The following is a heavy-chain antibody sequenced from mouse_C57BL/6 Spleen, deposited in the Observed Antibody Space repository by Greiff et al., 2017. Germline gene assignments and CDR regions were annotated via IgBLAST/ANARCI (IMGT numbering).Heavy chain of an antibody. V-gene: IGHV5-4*01. D-gene: IGHD2-1*01. CDR2: ISDGGSYT. CDR3: ARDRDGNYVAGAFDY. J-gene: IGHJ2*01. Sequence: EVKLVESGGGLVKPGGSLKLPCAASGFTFSSYAMSWVRQTPEKRLEWVATISDGGSYTYYPDNVKGRFTISRDNAKNNLYLQMSHLKSEDTAMYYCARDRDGNYVAGAFDYWGQGTTLTVSS. CDR1: GFTFSSYA.